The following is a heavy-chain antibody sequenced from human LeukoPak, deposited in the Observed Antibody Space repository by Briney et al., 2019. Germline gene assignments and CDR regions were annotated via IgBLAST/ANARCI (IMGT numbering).Heavy chain of an antibody. D-gene: IGHD6-19*01. Sequence: ASVKVSCKASGYTFTSYDINWVRQAPGQGLEWMGIINPSGGSTSYAQKFQGRVTMTRDTSTSTVYMELSSLRSEDTAVYYCARDRRRYSSGWYPIDYWGQGTLVTVSS. CDR1: GYTFTSYD. CDR3: ARDRRRYSSGWYPIDY. CDR2: INPSGGST. J-gene: IGHJ4*02. V-gene: IGHV1-46*01.